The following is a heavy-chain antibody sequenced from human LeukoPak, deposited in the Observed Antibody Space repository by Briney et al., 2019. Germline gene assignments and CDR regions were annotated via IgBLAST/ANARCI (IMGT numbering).Heavy chain of an antibody. J-gene: IGHJ4*02. V-gene: IGHV1-2*04. CDR1: GYTFTGYY. CDR2: INPNSGGT. D-gene: IGHD3-10*01. CDR3: ARGRARFGELFPDY. Sequence: ASVKVSCKASGYTFTGYYMHWGRQAPGQGLEWMGWINPNSGGTNYAQKFQGWVTMTRDTSISTAYMELSRLRSDDTAVYYCARGRARFGELFPDYWGQGTLVTVSS.